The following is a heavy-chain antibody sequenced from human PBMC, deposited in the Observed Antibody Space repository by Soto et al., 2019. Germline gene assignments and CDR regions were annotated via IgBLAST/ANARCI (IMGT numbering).Heavy chain of an antibody. V-gene: IGHV3-23*01. Sequence: GGSLRLSCAASGFTLSTYAMSWVRQAPGKGLEWVSVISGSGGSTYYADSVKGRFTISRDNSKNTLYLQMNSLRAEDTAVYYCAKSSGPTIYPFDPWGQGTLVTVSS. D-gene: IGHD3-3*01. CDR2: ISGSGGST. CDR3: AKSSGPTIYPFDP. J-gene: IGHJ5*02. CDR1: GFTLSTYA.